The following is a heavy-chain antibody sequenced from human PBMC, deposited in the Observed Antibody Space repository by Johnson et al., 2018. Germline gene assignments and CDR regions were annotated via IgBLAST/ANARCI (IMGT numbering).Heavy chain of an antibody. V-gene: IGHV3-23*04. J-gene: IGHJ6*03. CDR3: TRSDFVLVTCYSFYYIDV. CDR1: GFTFSSYA. Sequence: VQLVESGGGLVQPGGSLRLSCAASGFTFSSYAMSWVRQAPGKGLEWVSAISGSGGSTYYTDSVKGRFTISRDTSLYLQMNSLRVEDTAVYYCTRSDFVLVTCYSFYYIDVWGKGTTVTVSS. CDR2: ISGSGGST. D-gene: IGHD2-21*02.